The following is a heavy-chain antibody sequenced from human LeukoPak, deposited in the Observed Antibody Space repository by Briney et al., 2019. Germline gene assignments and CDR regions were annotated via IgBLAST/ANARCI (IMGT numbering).Heavy chain of an antibody. D-gene: IGHD2-2*01. CDR2: ISGSGGST. J-gene: IGHJ6*02. Sequence: PGGSLRLSCVASGFTSSSFAMSWVRQAPGKGLEWVSVISGSGGSTYNSDSVKGRLTISRDNSKNTLYLQMNSLRAKDTAVYYCARDDLIRGIYAPYGMDVWGQGTTVTVSS. V-gene: IGHV3-23*01. CDR3: ARDDLIRGIYAPYGMDV. CDR1: GFTSSSFA.